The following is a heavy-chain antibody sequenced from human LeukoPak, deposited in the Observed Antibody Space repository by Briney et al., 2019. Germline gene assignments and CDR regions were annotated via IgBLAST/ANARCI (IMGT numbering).Heavy chain of an antibody. CDR3: AKDRQHIVVVVAATGLFDY. V-gene: IGHV3-23*01. D-gene: IGHD2-15*01. Sequence: PGGSLRLSCAASGFTFSSYAMSWVRQAPGKGLEWVSAISGSGGSTYYADSVKGRFTISRDNSKNTLYLQMNSLRAEDTAVYYCAKDRQHIVVVVAATGLFDYWGQGTLVTVSS. CDR2: ISGSGGST. J-gene: IGHJ4*02. CDR1: GFTFSSYA.